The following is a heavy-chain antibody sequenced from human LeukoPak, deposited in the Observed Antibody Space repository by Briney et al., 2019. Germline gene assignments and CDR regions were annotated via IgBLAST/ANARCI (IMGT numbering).Heavy chain of an antibody. CDR3: ARDSDSSLYWYFDL. V-gene: IGHV4-59*01. CDR1: GGSISSYY. D-gene: IGHD3-22*01. CDR2: IYYSGST. J-gene: IGHJ2*01. Sequence: SETLSLTCTVSGGSISSYYWSWIRQPPGKGLEWIGYIYYSGSTNYNPSLKSRVTISVDTSKNQFSLKLSSVTAADTAVYYCARDSDSSLYWYFDLWGRGTLVTVSS.